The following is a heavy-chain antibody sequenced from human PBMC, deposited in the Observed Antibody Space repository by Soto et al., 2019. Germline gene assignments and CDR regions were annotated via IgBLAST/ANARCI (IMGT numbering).Heavy chain of an antibody. V-gene: IGHV4-4*07. CDR1: GGSVSSYY. D-gene: IGHD6-13*01. CDR2: IYTSGST. J-gene: IGHJ4*02. Sequence: PSETLSLTCTVSGGSVSSYYWSWIRQPAGKGLEWIGRIYTSGSTNYSPSLKSRVTISVDTSKNQFSLKLSSVTAADTAVYYCARGYIAAPDYWGQGTLVTVSS. CDR3: ARGYIAAPDY.